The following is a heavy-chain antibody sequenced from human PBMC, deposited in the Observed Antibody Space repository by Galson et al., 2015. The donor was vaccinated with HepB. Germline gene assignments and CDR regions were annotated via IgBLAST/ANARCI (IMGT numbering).Heavy chain of an antibody. Sequence: SLRLSCAASGFTFSRYAMSWVRQAPGKGLEWVSGITGSGGTTFYAVSAKGRFTISRDNSKNTLYLQMNSLRAKDTAQYYCAKDYGFHYGWFDAWDQGTLVTVSS. CDR3: AKDYGFHYGWFDA. J-gene: IGHJ5*02. D-gene: IGHD3-10*01. V-gene: IGHV3-23*01. CDR2: ITGSGGTT. CDR1: GFTFSRYA.